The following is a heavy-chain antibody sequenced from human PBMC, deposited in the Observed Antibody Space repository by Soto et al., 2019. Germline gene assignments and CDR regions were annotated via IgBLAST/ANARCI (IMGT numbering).Heavy chain of an antibody. J-gene: IGHJ4*02. CDR3: ASSWYLDY. V-gene: IGHV4-34*01. CDR2: INHSGST. D-gene: IGHD2-15*01. CDR1: GGSFSGYY. Sequence: SETLSLTCAVYGGSFSGYYWSWIRQPPGKGLEWIGEINHSGSTNYNPSLKSRVTISVDTSKNQFSLKLSSVTAADTAVYYCASSWYLDYWGQGTLVTVSS.